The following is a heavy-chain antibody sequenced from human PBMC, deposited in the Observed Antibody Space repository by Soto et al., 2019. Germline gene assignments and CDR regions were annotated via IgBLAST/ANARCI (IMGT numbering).Heavy chain of an antibody. CDR1: GYSITGGYY. Sequence: PSETLSLTCAVSGYSITGGYYCGGFRQPPGKGLEWIGSIYHSGHTYYNPSLRSRFTISIDTSKSHFSLKVSSVSAADTAVYFCARARIVAAGTIADYWGQGTLVTVSS. CDR3: ARARIVAAGTIADY. CDR2: IYHSGHT. D-gene: IGHD6-13*01. J-gene: IGHJ4*02. V-gene: IGHV4-38-2*01.